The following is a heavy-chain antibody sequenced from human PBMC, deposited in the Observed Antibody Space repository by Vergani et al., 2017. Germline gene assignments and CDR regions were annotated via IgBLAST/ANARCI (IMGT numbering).Heavy chain of an antibody. CDR3: ARDLVYSSSEIDYYYYMDV. D-gene: IGHD6-6*01. V-gene: IGHV1-69*01. J-gene: IGHJ6*03. CDR1: GGTFSSYA. CDR2: IIPIFGTA. Sequence: QVQLVQSGAEVKKPGSSVKVSCKASGGTFSSYAISWVRQAPGPGLEWMGGIIPIFGTANYAQQFQGRVTITADESTSTAYMELSSLRSEDTAVYYCARDLVYSSSEIDYYYYMDVWGKGTTVTVSS.